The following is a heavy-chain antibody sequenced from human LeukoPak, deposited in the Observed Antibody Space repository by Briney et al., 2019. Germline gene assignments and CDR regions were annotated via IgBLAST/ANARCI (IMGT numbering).Heavy chain of an antibody. CDR1: GYTLTGYY. Sequence: ASVKVSCKASGYTLTGYYMHWVRQAPGQGLEWMGWINPNSGGTNYAQKFQGRVTMTRDTSISTAYMELSRLRSDDTAVYYCAIFPIAVAGTVDYWGQGTLVTVSS. V-gene: IGHV1-2*02. CDR2: INPNSGGT. CDR3: AIFPIAVAGTVDY. J-gene: IGHJ4*02. D-gene: IGHD6-19*01.